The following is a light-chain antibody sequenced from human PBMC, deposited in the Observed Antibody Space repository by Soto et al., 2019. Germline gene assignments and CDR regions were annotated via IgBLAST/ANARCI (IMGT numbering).Light chain of an antibody. Sequence: EIPMTQSASSLSACVGDRVNIXCRASQSSSNNFTWYQQRPGEAPKPLIYAASRLPSGVTSRFSGSGSGTDFTITISSLQPEDFATYECQQSYSTRTFGQGTKVDIK. V-gene: IGKV1-39*01. CDR2: AAS. CDR3: QQSYSTRT. J-gene: IGKJ1*01. CDR1: QSSSNN.